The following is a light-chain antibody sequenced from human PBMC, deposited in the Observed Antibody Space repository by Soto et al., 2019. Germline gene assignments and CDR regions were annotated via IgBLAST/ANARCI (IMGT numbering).Light chain of an antibody. J-gene: IGKJ2*01. Sequence: EIVLTQSPATLSLSPGERATLSCRASQSVSSSLAWYQQKPGQAPRLLIYDASNRAAGIPARFSGSGSGTDFSLTISSLAPEDFTVDYCQQRSSWPDTFGQGTKLEIK. V-gene: IGKV3-11*01. CDR3: QQRSSWPDT. CDR1: QSVSSS. CDR2: DAS.